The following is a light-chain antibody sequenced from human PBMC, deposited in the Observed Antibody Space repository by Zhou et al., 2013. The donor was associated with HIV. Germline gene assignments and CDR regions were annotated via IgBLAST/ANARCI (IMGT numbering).Light chain of an antibody. V-gene: IGKV3-20*01. CDR3: QQYVSSQIT. J-gene: IGKJ5*01. CDR2: GAS. CDR1: QSVSSNH. Sequence: EIVLTQSPGTLSLSPGERATLSCRASQSVSSNHLAWYQQKAGQPPRLLIYGASRRATGIPDRFSGSGSGTDFALTISRLEPEDFVVYYCQQYVSSQITFGQGTRLEIK.